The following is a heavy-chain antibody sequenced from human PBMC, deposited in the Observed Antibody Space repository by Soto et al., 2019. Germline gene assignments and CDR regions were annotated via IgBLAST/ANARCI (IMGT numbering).Heavy chain of an antibody. CDR1: GGTFSSYA. Sequence: QVQLVQSGAEVKKPGSSVKVSCKASGGTFSSYAISWVRQAPGQGLEWMGGIIPIFGTANYAQKFQGRVTISADESASTAYREMSSLRSEDTAVYYCASSVAKYYYYGMDVWGQGTTVTVSS. V-gene: IGHV1-69*12. D-gene: IGHD5-12*01. J-gene: IGHJ6*02. CDR2: IIPIFGTA. CDR3: ASSVAKYYYYGMDV.